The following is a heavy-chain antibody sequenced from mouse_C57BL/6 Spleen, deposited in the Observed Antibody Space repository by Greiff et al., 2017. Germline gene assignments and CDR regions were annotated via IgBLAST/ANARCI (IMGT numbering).Heavy chain of an antibody. CDR1: GYAFSSSW. Sequence: VKLQESGPELVKPGASVKISCKASGYAFSSSWMNWVKQRPGKGLEWIGRIYPGDGDTNYNGKFKGKATLTADKSSSTAYMQLSSLTSEDSAVYFCARRDDYDAMDYWGQGTSVTVSS. CDR2: IYPGDGDT. J-gene: IGHJ4*01. CDR3: ARRDDYDAMDY. V-gene: IGHV1-82*01.